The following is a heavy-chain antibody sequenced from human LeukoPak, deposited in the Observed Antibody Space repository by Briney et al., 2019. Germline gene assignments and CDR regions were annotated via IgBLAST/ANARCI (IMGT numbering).Heavy chain of an antibody. J-gene: IGHJ3*02. CDR1: GFTFSSYA. D-gene: IGHD3-22*01. CDR2: ISGSGGTT. Sequence: QPGGSLRLSCAASGFTFSSYAMSWVRQAPGKGLKWVLGISGSGGTTYYADSVKGRFTISRDNAKNSLYLQMNSLRDEDTAVYYCARGVEGSYYYDSSGKGNAPDIWGQGTMVTVSS. CDR3: ARGVEGSYYYDSSGKGNAPDI. V-gene: IGHV3-23*01.